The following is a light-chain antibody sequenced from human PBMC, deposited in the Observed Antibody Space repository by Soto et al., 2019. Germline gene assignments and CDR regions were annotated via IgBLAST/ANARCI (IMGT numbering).Light chain of an antibody. CDR2: TTF. V-gene: IGKV1-9*01. CDR3: QQLKYSPHT. CDR1: QGSGNF. J-gene: IGKJ2*01. Sequence: IQLTQSPSSLSASVGDRVTITCRVSQGSGNFLAWYEQKPWKAPNLLIYTTFTLQSGVPSRFSGSGSGTDFTLTITHLQPEDFATYYCQQLKYSPHTLGQRNNLEIK.